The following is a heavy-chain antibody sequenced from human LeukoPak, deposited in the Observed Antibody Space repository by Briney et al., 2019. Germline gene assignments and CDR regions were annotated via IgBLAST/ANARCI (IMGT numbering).Heavy chain of an antibody. CDR1: DGSINSSSYY. CDR2: IYYRGST. D-gene: IGHD3-3*02. Sequence: SETLSLTCTVSDGSINSSSYYWGWIRQPPGKGLEWIGNIYYRGSTYYNPSLYSRLTISIDRSKSQFSLKLSSVTAADTAVYYCARAPGDGIRRMFDYWGQGTLVTVSS. J-gene: IGHJ4*02. CDR3: ARAPGDGIRRMFDY. V-gene: IGHV4-39*01.